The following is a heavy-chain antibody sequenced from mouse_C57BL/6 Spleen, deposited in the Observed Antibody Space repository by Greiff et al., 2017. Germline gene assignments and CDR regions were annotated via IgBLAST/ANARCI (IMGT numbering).Heavy chain of an antibody. D-gene: IGHD2-4*01. CDR1: GFTFSSYG. V-gene: IGHV5-6*02. CDR2: ISSGGSYT. Sequence: EVKLVESGGDLVKPGGSLKLSCAASGFTFSSYGMSWVRQTPDKRLEWVATISSGGSYTYYPDSVKGRFTISRDNAKNTLYLQMSSLKSEDTAMYYCARQGIYYDYDDYAMDYWGQGTSVTVSS. CDR3: ARQGIYYDYDDYAMDY. J-gene: IGHJ4*01.